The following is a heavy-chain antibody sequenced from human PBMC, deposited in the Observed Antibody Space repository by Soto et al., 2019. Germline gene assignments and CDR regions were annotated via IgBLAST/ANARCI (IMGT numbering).Heavy chain of an antibody. J-gene: IGHJ6*02. CDR3: ARHSDFYYYGMDV. CDR1: GYSFTGYW. CDR2: IYPGDSDT. Sequence: GESLKISCKGSGYSFTGYWIGWVRQMPGKGLEWMVIIYPGDSDTRYSPSFQGQVTISADKSISTAYLQWSSLKASDTAMYYCARHSDFYYYGMDVWGQGTTVTVSS. V-gene: IGHV5-51*01. D-gene: IGHD3-3*01.